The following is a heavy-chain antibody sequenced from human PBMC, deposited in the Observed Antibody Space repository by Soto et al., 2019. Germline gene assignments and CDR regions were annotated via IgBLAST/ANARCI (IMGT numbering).Heavy chain of an antibody. CDR3: KTEPGGST. CDR2: IKSKAEGGII. CDR1: GFTFNNAW. V-gene: IGHV3-15*01. Sequence: EVQLVESGGGLVKPGGSLRLSCAASGFTFNNAWMTWVRQAPGKGLEWVGRIKSKAEGGIIDYAAPVRGRFTISRDDSKDTVYLQKTSVKTEDTDMYYCKTEPGGSTWGRGTMVSVSS. J-gene: IGHJ3*01.